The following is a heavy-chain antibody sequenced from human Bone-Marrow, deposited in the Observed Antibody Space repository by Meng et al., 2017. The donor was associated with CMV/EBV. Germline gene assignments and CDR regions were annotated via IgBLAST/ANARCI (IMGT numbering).Heavy chain of an antibody. CDR2: IIPIFGTA. CDR3: ARETGTAGLLDP. J-gene: IGHJ5*02. D-gene: IGHD1/OR15-1a*01. Sequence: SVKVSCKASGGTFSSYAISWVRQAPGQGLEWMGGIIPIFGTANYAQKFQGRVTITTDESTSTAYMELSSLRSEDTAVYYCARETGTAGLLDPWGQGTLVTVSS. V-gene: IGHV1-69*05. CDR1: GGTFSSYA.